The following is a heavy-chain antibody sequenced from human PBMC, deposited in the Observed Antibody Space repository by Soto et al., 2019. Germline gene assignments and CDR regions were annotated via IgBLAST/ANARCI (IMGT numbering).Heavy chain of an antibody. J-gene: IGHJ4*02. D-gene: IGHD2-15*01. V-gene: IGHV1-69*04. CDR2: IIPILGIA. Sequence: SVKVSCKASGGTFSSYTISWVRQAPGQGLEWMGRIIPILGIANYAQKFQGRVTITADKSTSTAYMELSSLRSEDTAVYYCAREYLDEGYCSGGSCYWVDYWGQGTLVTVSS. CDR1: GGTFSSYT. CDR3: AREYLDEGYCSGGSCYWVDY.